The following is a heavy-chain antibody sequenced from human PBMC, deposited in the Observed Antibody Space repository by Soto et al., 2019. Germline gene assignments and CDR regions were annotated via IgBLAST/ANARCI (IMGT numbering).Heavy chain of an antibody. CDR2: ISWNSGSI. CDR3: AKEVSSGWPPSAFDI. D-gene: IGHD6-19*01. CDR1: GFTFDDYA. V-gene: IGHV3-9*01. J-gene: IGHJ3*02. Sequence: GGSLSLSCAASGFTFDDYAMHWVRQAPGKGLEWVSGISWNSGSIGYADSVKGRFTISRDNAKNSLYLQMNSLRAEDPALYYCAKEVSSGWPPSAFDIWGQGTMVTVSS.